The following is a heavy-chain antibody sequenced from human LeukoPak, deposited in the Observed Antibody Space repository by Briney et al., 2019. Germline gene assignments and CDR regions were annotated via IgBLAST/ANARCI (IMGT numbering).Heavy chain of an antibody. CDR3: ARGLSSGWPQVDY. CDR1: GGTFSSYA. Sequence: ASVKVSCKASGGTFSSYAISWVRQAPGQGLEWMGWINPNSGGTNYAQKFQGRVTMTRNTSISTAYMELSSLRSEDTAVYYCARGLSSGWPQVDYWGQGTLVTVSS. D-gene: IGHD6-19*01. J-gene: IGHJ4*02. CDR2: INPNSGGT. V-gene: IGHV1-8*02.